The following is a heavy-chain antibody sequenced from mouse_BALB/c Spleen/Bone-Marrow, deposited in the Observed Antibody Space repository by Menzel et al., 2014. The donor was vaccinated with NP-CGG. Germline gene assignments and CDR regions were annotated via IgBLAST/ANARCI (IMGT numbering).Heavy chain of an antibody. D-gene: IGHD2-4*01. CDR1: GFSFNSYG. V-gene: IGHV5-9-2*01. Sequence: EVKLMESGGGLVKSGGSLKLSCAASGFSFNSYGMSWVRQTPEKRLEWVATIIGGGSYTFYPDSVKGRFTISRDNAKNNLYLQLSSLRSEDTALYYCARHAYYDQTEVSFVYWGQGTLVTVSA. CDR3: ARHAYYDQTEVSFVY. J-gene: IGHJ3*01. CDR2: IIGGGSYT.